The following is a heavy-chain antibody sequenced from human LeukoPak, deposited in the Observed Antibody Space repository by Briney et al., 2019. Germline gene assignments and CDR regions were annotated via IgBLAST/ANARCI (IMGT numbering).Heavy chain of an antibody. V-gene: IGHV7-4-1*02. CDR3: VRGTPTPGMDY. Sequence: ASVKVSYKASGYPFSAHFLNWVRQAPGQGLEWMGNIDTTTGNPRYAQDFTGRFVFSLDTSVSTAYLQITSLKADDTAAYYCVRGTPTPGMDYWGQGTQVTVSS. CDR2: IDTTTGNP. D-gene: IGHD3-10*01. J-gene: IGHJ4*02. CDR1: GYPFSAHF.